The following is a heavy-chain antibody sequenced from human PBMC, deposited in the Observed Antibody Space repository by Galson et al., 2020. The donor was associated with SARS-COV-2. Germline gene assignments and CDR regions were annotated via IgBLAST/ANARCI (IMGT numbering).Heavy chain of an antibody. Sequence: ASVKVSCKASGYTFTSYYLHWVRQAPGQGLEWVGIINPRDDITAYAQKFQGRVTITADESTSTAYMELSSLRSEDTAVYYCARTGWKTTVTNVPFWFDPWGQGTLVTVSS. J-gene: IGHJ5*02. CDR3: ARTGWKTTVTNVPFWFDP. CDR1: GYTFTSYY. D-gene: IGHD4-4*01. CDR2: INPRDDIT. V-gene: IGHV1-46*01.